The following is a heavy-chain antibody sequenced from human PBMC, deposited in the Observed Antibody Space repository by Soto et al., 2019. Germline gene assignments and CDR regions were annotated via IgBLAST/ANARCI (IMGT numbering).Heavy chain of an antibody. D-gene: IGHD3-22*01. Sequence: QVQLVQSGAEVKKPEASVKVSCKASGYTFTTYGMSWVRQAPGQGLDWMGWISTYNSNTKYAERLQGRVTMTTDTTTSTAYMELRSLRSDDTAVYYCARGPTDYYDNSGNYFLDYWGQGTLVTVSS. CDR2: ISTYNSNT. V-gene: IGHV1-18*01. CDR3: ARGPTDYYDNSGNYFLDY. J-gene: IGHJ4*02. CDR1: GYTFTTYG.